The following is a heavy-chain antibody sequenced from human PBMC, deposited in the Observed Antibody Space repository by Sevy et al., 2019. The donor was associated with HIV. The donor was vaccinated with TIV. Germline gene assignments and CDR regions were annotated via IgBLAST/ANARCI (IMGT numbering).Heavy chain of an antibody. V-gene: IGHV4-38-2*01. CDR2: IYHSGST. CDR1: GYSISSGYY. J-gene: IGHJ4*02. CDR3: ARQQFIAAAAFDY. D-gene: IGHD6-13*01. Sequence: SETLSLTCAVSGYSISSGYYWGWIRQPPGKGLEWIGSIYHSGSTYYNPSLKSRVTISVDTSKNQFSLKLGSVTAADTAGYYCARQQFIAAAAFDYWGQGTLVTVSS.